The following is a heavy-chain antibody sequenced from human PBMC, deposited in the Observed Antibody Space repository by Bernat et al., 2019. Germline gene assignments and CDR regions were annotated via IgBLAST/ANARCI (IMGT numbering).Heavy chain of an antibody. CDR3: ARGTSTMFQGVISDY. J-gene: IGHJ4*02. V-gene: IGHV3-48*02. CDR2: ISSSSSTI. D-gene: IGHD3-10*01. CDR1: GFTFSSYS. Sequence: EVQLVESGGGLVQPGGSLRLSCAASGFTFSSYSMNWVRQAPGKGLEWVSYISSSSSTIDYADSVKGQFTIARENAKNSLYLKMNSLREEDTAVYYCARGTSTMFQGVISDYGGQGTLVPVPS.